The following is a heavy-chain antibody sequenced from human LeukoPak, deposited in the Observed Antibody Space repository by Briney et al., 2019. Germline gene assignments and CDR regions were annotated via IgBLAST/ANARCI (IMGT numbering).Heavy chain of an antibody. CDR1: GYTFTSYD. J-gene: IGHJ4*02. V-gene: IGHV1-8*03. Sequence: GASVKVSCKASGYTFTSYDINWVRQAPGQGLEWMGWMNPNSGNTGYAQKFQGRVTITRNTSISTAYMELSSLRSEDTAVYYCARGRVAARRSPVDDWGQGTLVTVSS. CDR2: MNPNSGNT. CDR3: ARGRVAARRSPVDD. D-gene: IGHD6-6*01.